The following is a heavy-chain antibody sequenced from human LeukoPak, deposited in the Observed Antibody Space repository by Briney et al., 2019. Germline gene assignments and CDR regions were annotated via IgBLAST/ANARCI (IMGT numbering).Heavy chain of an antibody. J-gene: IGHJ4*02. Sequence: GGSLRLSCAASGFTFTDYYMSWIRQAPGKGLEWVSYITNSGTTIYYADSVKGRFTISRDNAKNSLYLQMNSLRAEDTAVYYCARGSSGMPLAPFEYWGQGTLVTVSS. CDR1: GFTFTDYY. V-gene: IGHV3-11*01. CDR3: ARGSSGMPLAPFEY. CDR2: ITNSGTTI. D-gene: IGHD1-14*01.